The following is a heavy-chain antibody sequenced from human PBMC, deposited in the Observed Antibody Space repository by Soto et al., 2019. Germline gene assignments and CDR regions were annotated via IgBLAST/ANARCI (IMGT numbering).Heavy chain of an antibody. CDR2: ISSNSAYI. J-gene: IGHJ5*02. Sequence: GWSLRLSCSASVFTFRSFTMNWFRQAPGKGLEWVSTISSNSAYIYYTDALRGRFTISRDNAKNSLHLQMNSLRAEDTAVYYCTRDASRDSSARGWFDPWGPGTLVTSPQ. V-gene: IGHV3-21*01. CDR3: TRDASRDSSARGWFDP. CDR1: VFTFRSFT. D-gene: IGHD6-13*01.